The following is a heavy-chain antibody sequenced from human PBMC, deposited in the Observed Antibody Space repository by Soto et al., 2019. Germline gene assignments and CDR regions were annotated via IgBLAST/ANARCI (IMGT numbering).Heavy chain of an antibody. CDR3: AKDRYYGSGSYSPVDY. CDR2: ISYDGSNK. V-gene: IGHV3-30*18. CDR1: GFTFSSYG. Sequence: QVQLVESGGGVVQPGRSLRLSCAASGFTFSSYGMHWVRQAPGKGLERVAVISYDGSNKYYADSVKGRFTISRDNSKNTLYLQMNSLRAEDTAVYYCAKDRYYGSGSYSPVDYWGQGTLVTVSS. J-gene: IGHJ4*02. D-gene: IGHD3-10*01.